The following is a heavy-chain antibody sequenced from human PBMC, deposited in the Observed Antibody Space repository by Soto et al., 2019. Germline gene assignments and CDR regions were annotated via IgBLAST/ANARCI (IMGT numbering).Heavy chain of an antibody. CDR3: ARCAPSNWYSSGWYGNYFDY. J-gene: IGHJ4*02. CDR2: IYYSGST. D-gene: IGHD6-19*01. Sequence: SETLSLTCAVSGGSISSGGYYWSWIRQHPGKGLEWIGYIYYSGSTYYNPSLKSRVTISVDTSKNQFSLKLSSVTAADTAVYYCARCAPSNWYSSGWYGNYFDYWGQGTLVTVSS. V-gene: IGHV4-31*11. CDR1: GGSISSGGYY.